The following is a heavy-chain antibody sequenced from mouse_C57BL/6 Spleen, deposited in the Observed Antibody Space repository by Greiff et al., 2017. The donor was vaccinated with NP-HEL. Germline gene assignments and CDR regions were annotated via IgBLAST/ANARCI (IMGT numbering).Heavy chain of an antibody. J-gene: IGHJ3*01. V-gene: IGHV3-6*01. D-gene: IGHD1-1*01. Sequence: EVQLHQSGPGLVKPSQSLSLTCSVTGYSITSGYYWNWIRQFPGNKLEWMGYISYDGSNNYNPSLKNRISITRDTAKNQFFLKLNAVTTEDTATYYCAWGSSYGSWFAYWGQGTLVTVSA. CDR2: ISYDGSN. CDR1: GYSITSGYY. CDR3: AWGSSYGSWFAY.